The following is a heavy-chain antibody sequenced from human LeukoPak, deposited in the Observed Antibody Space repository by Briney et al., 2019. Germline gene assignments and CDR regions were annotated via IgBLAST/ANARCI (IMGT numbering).Heavy chain of an antibody. J-gene: IGHJ2*01. V-gene: IGHV3-11*04. CDR3: AKGGLQTRNWYFAL. CDR2: ISSGGDIM. CDR1: GLRFSDYY. D-gene: IGHD5-18*01. Sequence: GGSLRLSCAASGLRFSDYYVSWIRQAPGKGLQWVSYISSGGDIMHYADSVKGRFTISRDNSKNTLYLEMNSLRTEDTAVYYCAKGGLQTRNWYFALWGRGTLVTVSS.